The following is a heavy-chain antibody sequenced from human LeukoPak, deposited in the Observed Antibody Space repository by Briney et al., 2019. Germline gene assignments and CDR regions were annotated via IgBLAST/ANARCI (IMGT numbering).Heavy chain of an antibody. Sequence: GGSLRLSCAASGFTFSSYGMHWVRQAPGKGLEGVAVIWYEGINKYYADSVKGRFTISRDNSKNTLYLQMNSLRAEDTAVYYCAREFYDFWSGYRRGIYYYYGMDVWGQGTTVTVSS. CDR2: IWYEGINK. D-gene: IGHD3-3*01. CDR1: GFTFSSYG. V-gene: IGHV3-33*01. J-gene: IGHJ6*02. CDR3: AREFYDFWSGYRRGIYYYYGMDV.